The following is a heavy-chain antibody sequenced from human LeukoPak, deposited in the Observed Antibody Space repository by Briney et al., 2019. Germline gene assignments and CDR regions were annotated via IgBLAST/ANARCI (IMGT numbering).Heavy chain of an antibody. D-gene: IGHD1-26*01. V-gene: IGHV3-23*01. J-gene: IGHJ4*02. CDR1: GFTFNNYA. CDR3: ARVLSSGNYRTCDY. Sequence: GGSLRLSCAASGFTFNNYAMNWVRQAPGKGLEWVSTIGATSGNTYYADSVKGRFTISRDNSKNTLSLQMNRLRAEDTAVYYCARVLSSGNYRTCDYWGQGTLVTVSS. CDR2: IGATSGNT.